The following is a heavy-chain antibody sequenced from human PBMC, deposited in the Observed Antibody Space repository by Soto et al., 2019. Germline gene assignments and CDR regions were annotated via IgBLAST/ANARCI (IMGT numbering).Heavy chain of an antibody. J-gene: IGHJ3*02. CDR2: IIPMLAIT. CDR3: ALGSWSGETFDI. V-gene: IGHV1-69*02. CDR1: GGTFNVYT. D-gene: IGHD6-13*01. Sequence: QVQLVQSGAEVKKPGSSVKVSCKASGGTFNVYTIIWVRQAPGQGLEWMGRIIPMLAITNYAQRFQGRVTLTADTSTTTAHMELSSLTSEDTAVYYCALGSWSGETFDIWGQGTLVTVSS.